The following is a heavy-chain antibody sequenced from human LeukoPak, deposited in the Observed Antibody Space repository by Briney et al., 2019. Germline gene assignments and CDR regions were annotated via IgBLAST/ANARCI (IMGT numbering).Heavy chain of an antibody. Sequence: GGSLRLSCAASGFTFSSYSTNWVRQAPGKGLEWVSGIFGSGGSAHYANSVKGRFTISRDNSKNTVYLQINSLRVEDTAVYYCGKTTTGYSSGRYPGWPVDYWGQGSLVTVSS. CDR1: GFTFSSYS. CDR2: IFGSGGSA. CDR3: GKTTTGYSSGRYPGWPVDY. J-gene: IGHJ4*02. D-gene: IGHD6-19*01. V-gene: IGHV3-23*01.